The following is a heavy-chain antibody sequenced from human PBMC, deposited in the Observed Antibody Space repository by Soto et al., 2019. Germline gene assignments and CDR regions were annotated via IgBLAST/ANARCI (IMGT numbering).Heavy chain of an antibody. D-gene: IGHD2-15*01. J-gene: IGHJ4*02. V-gene: IGHV4-31*03. Sequence: SETLSLTCTVSGGSISSGGYFWSWIRQHPGKGLEWIGYISYSGSTYYKPSLKSRVTISLDTSKNQFSLKLSSVTAADTAVYFCASTPTSTYPLPFDYWGQGTLVTVSS. CDR3: ASTPTSTYPLPFDY. CDR1: GGSISSGGYF. CDR2: ISYSGST.